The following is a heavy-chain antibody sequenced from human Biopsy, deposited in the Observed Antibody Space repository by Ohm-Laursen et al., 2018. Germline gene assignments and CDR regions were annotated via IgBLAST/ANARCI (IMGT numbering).Heavy chain of an antibody. CDR3: ARHPTGFWFDP. CDR1: GGSISSETNY. CDR2: IFYGGIT. Sequence: SETLSLTCTVSGGSISSETNYWGWIRQPPGKGLEWIGSIFYGGITYYNPSLKSRVTISVDTSKNQFSLNLSSVTGADTAAYYCARHPTGFWFDPWGQGTLVTVSS. J-gene: IGHJ5*02. V-gene: IGHV4-39*01.